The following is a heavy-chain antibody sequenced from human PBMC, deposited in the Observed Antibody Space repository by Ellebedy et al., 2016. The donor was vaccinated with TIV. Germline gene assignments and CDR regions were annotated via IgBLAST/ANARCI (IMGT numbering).Heavy chain of an antibody. CDR3: ARSPFRSGWYYFDD. J-gene: IGHJ4*02. CDR1: GFTFTSYA. D-gene: IGHD6-19*01. Sequence: PGGSLRLSCAASGFTFTSYAMNWVRQAPGKGLEWVSGISGDGAKTYYADSVKGRFTISRDNSENTLYLQINRLRAEDTAVYYCARSPFRSGWYYFDDWGQGTLVTVSS. V-gene: IGHV3-23*01. CDR2: ISGDGAKT.